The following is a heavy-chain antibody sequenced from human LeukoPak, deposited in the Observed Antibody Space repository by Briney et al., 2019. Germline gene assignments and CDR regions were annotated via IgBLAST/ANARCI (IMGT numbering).Heavy chain of an antibody. J-gene: IGHJ4*02. CDR2: IIPILGIA. D-gene: IGHD5-18*01. CDR1: GGTFISYA. V-gene: IGHV1-69*04. Sequence: SVKVSCKASGGTFISYAISWVRQAPGQGLEWMGRIIPILGIANYAQKFQGRVTITADESTSTAYMELSSLRSEDTAVYYCATTSDTAMVMDYWGQGTLVTVSS. CDR3: ATTSDTAMVMDY.